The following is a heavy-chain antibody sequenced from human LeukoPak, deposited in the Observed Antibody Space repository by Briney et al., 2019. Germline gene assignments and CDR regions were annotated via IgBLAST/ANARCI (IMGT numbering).Heavy chain of an antibody. D-gene: IGHD3-22*01. Sequence: ASETLSLTCTVSGGSISSRSYYWGCIRRPPGKGLECIGSIYNSESTYYNPSLKSRVTISVDTSKNQLSLKVSSVTAADTAVYYCAREGDYYDSSGAEVWGQGTLVTVSS. J-gene: IGHJ4*02. CDR3: AREGDYYDSSGAEV. V-gene: IGHV4-39*07. CDR2: IYNSEST. CDR1: GGSISSRSYY.